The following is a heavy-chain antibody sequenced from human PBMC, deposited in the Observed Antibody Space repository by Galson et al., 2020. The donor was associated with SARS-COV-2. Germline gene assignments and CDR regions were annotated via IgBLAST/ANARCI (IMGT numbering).Heavy chain of an antibody. J-gene: IGHJ4*02. Sequence: GESLKISCVGSGFTFSSYTMNWVRQVPGKGLEWVSSITTSSTYINYADSVKGRFTISRDNAKNSLFLQMNSLRVEDSAVYYCARDLRVLGASTSLLDLWGQGAPVTVSS. D-gene: IGHD3-3*02. CDR3: ARDLRVLGASTSLLDL. V-gene: IGHV3-21*01. CDR2: ITTSSTYI. CDR1: GFTFSSYT.